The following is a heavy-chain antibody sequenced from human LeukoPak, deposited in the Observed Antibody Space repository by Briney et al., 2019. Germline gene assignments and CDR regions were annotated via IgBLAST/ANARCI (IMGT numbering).Heavy chain of an antibody. Sequence: GGSLNPSGAALGFTFSSNGMTGVGRAPAKGREWVQVIWYDGSNKYYADSVKGRFTISRDNSKNTLYLQMNSLRAEDTAVYYCARDRFRVATTPFDYWGQGTLVTVSS. D-gene: IGHD5-12*01. CDR3: ARDRFRVATTPFDY. V-gene: IGHV3-33*01. CDR1: GFTFSSNG. CDR2: IWYDGSNK. J-gene: IGHJ4*02.